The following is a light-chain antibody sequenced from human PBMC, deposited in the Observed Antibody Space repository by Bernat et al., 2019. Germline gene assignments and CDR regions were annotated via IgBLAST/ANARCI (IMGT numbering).Light chain of an antibody. V-gene: IGLV3-25*03. CDR3: QSSGSGATSPYV. Sequence: SYELTQPPSVSVSPGQTARITCSGDALSKQYAYWYQQKPGQAPVLVMYKGNERPSGIPERFSGSSSGTTVTLTISGVQAEDEADYYCQSSGSGATSPYVFGTGTKVTVL. J-gene: IGLJ1*01. CDR2: KGN. CDR1: ALSKQY.